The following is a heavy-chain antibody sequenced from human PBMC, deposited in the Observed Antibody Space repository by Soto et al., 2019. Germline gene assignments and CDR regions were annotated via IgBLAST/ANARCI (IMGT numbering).Heavy chain of an antibody. Sequence: EVQLLESGRGLIQPGGSLRLSCAASGFTFSNSALRWVRQAPGKGLEWVSSITDSGVSTYYTDSVKGRFTISRDNSRNTLYVQMNSLRADDTAVYYCVAGQYFDYWGQGTLVTVSS. D-gene: IGHD3-10*01. CDR1: GFTFSNSA. V-gene: IGHV3-23*01. J-gene: IGHJ4*02. CDR3: VAGQYFDY. CDR2: ITDSGVST.